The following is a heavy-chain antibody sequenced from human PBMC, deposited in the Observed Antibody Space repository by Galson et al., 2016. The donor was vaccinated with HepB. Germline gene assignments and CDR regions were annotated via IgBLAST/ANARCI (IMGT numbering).Heavy chain of an antibody. CDR2: VSATGDGT. D-gene: IGHD2-15*01. CDR1: GFTFSSYA. CDR3: AKGPRRGYCIGGSCYSVPSPVDY. Sequence: SLRLSCAASGFTFSSYAMSWVRQAPGKGLEWVSAVSATGDGTYYADSVKGRFTISRDNSKNTVFLQMNNLRVEDTAVYYCAKGPRRGYCIGGSCYSVPSPVDYWGQGTLVTVSS. V-gene: IGHV3-23*01. J-gene: IGHJ4*02.